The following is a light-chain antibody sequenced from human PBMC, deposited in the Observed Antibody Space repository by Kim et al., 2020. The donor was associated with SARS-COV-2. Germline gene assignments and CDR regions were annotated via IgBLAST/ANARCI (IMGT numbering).Light chain of an antibody. CDR2: GAS. J-gene: IGKJ1*01. CDR3: HQYNNWPPKWT. Sequence: EIVMTQSPATLSVSPGERATLSCRASQSVSSNLAWYQQKPGQAPRLLISGASTRATGIPARFSGSGSGTEFTLTISSLQSEDFAVYYCHQYNNWPPKWTFGQGTKVEI. CDR1: QSVSSN. V-gene: IGKV3-15*01.